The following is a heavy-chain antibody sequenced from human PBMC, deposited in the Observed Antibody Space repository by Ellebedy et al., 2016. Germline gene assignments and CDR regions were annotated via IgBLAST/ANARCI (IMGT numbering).Heavy chain of an antibody. CDR3: VRQMMIDSSGWSP. Sequence: GGSLRLXXDASGFSFSEYGMHWVRQAPGKGLEWVAVVWSGVGNKYYAASVKGRFTISRDNSENRVYLLMNSLRDEDTAVYYCVRQMMIDSSGWSPWGQGTLVTVSS. CDR1: GFSFSEYG. D-gene: IGHD6-19*01. J-gene: IGHJ5*02. CDR2: VWSGVGNK. V-gene: IGHV3-33*01.